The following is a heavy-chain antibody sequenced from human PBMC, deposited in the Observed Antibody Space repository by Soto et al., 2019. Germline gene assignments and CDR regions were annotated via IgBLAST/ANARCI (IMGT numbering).Heavy chain of an antibody. V-gene: IGHV1-18*01. CDR3: ARDPIRMSNDFFAWFDS. Sequence: QVQLVQSGAAVKRPGASVQVSCTASGYTFPKHGITWVRQAPGQGVECVGWISGNNGDTHYAQKFQGRVTITADTATRTAYMELRSLRSDDAAVYYCARDPIRMSNDFFAWFDSGGQGPLVTVSS. CDR1: GYTFPKHG. CDR2: ISGNNGDT. D-gene: IGHD3-3*01. J-gene: IGHJ5*01.